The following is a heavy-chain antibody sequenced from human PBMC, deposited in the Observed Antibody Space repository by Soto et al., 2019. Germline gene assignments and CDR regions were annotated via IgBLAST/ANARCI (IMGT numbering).Heavy chain of an antibody. Sequence: GGSLRLSCTTSGFTFGDHDMSWLRQAAGKGLEWLGFIRGKAYGGTTEYAASVKGRFAMSRDDSQGIAYLQMNSLKTEDTAVYYCARVGCTSTSCYYLFDFWGQGSLVTVSS. V-gene: IGHV3-49*03. J-gene: IGHJ4*02. CDR2: IRGKAYGGTT. CDR3: ARVGCTSTSCYYLFDF. D-gene: IGHD2-2*01. CDR1: GFTFGDHD.